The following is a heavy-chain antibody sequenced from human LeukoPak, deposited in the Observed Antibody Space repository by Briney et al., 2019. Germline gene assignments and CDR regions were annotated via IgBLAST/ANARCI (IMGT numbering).Heavy chain of an antibody. J-gene: IGHJ5*02. Sequence: ASVKVSCKASGYTFTSYAIHWVRQAPGQRLEWMGWISAGNGNTKYSQNFQGRVTFISNTSATTAFMELSSLRSEDAAVYYCAREEGRNWFDPWGQGTLVTVSS. CDR1: GYTFTSYA. V-gene: IGHV1-3*01. CDR2: ISAGNGNT. CDR3: AREEGRNWFDP.